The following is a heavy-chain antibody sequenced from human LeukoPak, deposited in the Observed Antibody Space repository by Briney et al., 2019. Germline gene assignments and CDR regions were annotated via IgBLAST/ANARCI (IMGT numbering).Heavy chain of an antibody. CDR3: AREKATGPFDY. Sequence: GGSLRLSCAASGLTFSDYYMTWIRQAPGKGLEWVSYISSSGSTIYYADSVKGRFTISRDNAKNSLYLQMNSLRAEDTAVYYCAREKATGPFDYWGQGTLVTVSS. CDR2: ISSSGSTI. D-gene: IGHD1-26*01. J-gene: IGHJ4*02. CDR1: GLTFSDYY. V-gene: IGHV3-11*01.